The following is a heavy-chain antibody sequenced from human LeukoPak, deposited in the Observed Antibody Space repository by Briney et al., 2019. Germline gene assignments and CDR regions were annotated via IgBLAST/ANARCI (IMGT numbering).Heavy chain of an antibody. D-gene: IGHD1-26*01. V-gene: IGHV3-30*02. J-gene: IGHJ4*02. Sequence: GGSLRLSCAASGFTVSSNYMSWVRQAPGKGLEWVAFMRYDGSSKFYTDSVKGRFTISRDNSKNTLYLQMNSLRAEDTAVYYCARVRNSGSPEDYWGQGTLVTVSS. CDR3: ARVRNSGSPEDY. CDR2: MRYDGSSK. CDR1: GFTVSSNY.